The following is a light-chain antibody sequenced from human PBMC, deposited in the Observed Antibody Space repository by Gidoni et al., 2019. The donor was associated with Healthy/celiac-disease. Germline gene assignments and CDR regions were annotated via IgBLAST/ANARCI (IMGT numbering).Light chain of an antibody. Sequence: EIVLTQSPGTLSLSPGERATLSCRASQSVSSSYLAWYQQETDPTPRLLNYGASSRATGIPRRCSGSWSGTDFTLTISRVDAEYVADYYWQHYDSSPLTFGQGTKVEIK. J-gene: IGKJ1*01. CDR1: QSVSSSY. CDR2: GAS. CDR3: QHYDSSPLT. V-gene: IGKV3-20*01.